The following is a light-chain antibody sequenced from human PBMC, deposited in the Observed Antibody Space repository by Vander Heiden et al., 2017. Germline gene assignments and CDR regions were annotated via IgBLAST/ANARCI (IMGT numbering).Light chain of an antibody. J-gene: IGLJ2*01. CDR3: SSYTSSSTVV. Sequence: QSALTQPASVSGSPGPSITISCPGTSSDVGGYNYVSWYQQHPGKAPKLMIYDVSNRPSGVSNRFSGSKSGNTASLTISGLQAEDEADYYCSSYTSSSTVVFGGGTKLTVL. V-gene: IGLV2-14*03. CDR1: SSDVGGYNY. CDR2: DVS.